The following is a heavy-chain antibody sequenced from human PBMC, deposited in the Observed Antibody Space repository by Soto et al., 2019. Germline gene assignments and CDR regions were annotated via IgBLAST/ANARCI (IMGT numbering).Heavy chain of an antibody. D-gene: IGHD1-26*01. CDR2: ISGSGGST. J-gene: IGHJ4*02. V-gene: IGHV3-23*01. Sequence: EVQLLESGGGLVQPGGSLRLSCAASGFTFSSYAMSWVRQAPGKGLEWVSAISGSGGSTYYADSVKGRFTISRDTSKNTLYLQGNSLSAEDTAVYYCAQVVQVSELLGVDYWGQVTLFTVSS. CDR3: AQVVQVSELLGVDY. CDR1: GFTFSSYA.